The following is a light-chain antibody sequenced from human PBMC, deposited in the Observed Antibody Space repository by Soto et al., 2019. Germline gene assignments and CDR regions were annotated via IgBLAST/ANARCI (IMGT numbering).Light chain of an antibody. Sequence: EVVMTQSPATVPVSLGGRVTLSCRASQSVGSNLAWYQQKPGQPPRLLIYEASKRDTGVPTRFSGSGSGTEFTLTITSLQSEDFAIYYCQQYNNWPPWTFGQGTKVDIK. J-gene: IGKJ1*01. CDR3: QQYNNWPPWT. CDR2: EAS. CDR1: QSVGSN. V-gene: IGKV3D-15*01.